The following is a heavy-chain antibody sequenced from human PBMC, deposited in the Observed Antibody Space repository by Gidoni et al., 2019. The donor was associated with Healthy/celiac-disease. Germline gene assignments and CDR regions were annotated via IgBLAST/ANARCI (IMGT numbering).Heavy chain of an antibody. J-gene: IGHJ3*02. CDR2: IYYSGST. CDR3: ARGKDGGNSAAFDI. D-gene: IGHD2-21*02. CDR1: GGSISSYY. Sequence: QVQLQESGPGLVKPSETLSLTCTVSGGSISSYYWSWIRQPPGKGLEWIGYIYYSGSTNYNPSLKSRVTISVDTSKNQFSLKLSSVTAADTAVYYCARGKDGGNSAAFDIWGQGTMVTVSS. V-gene: IGHV4-59*01.